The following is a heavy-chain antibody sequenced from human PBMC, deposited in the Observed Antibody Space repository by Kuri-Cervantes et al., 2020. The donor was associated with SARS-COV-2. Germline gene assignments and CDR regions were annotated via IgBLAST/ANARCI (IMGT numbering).Heavy chain of an antibody. V-gene: IGHV1-8*03. Sequence: ASVKVSCKPSGYTFTNYEINWVRQATGQGLEWMGWMNPNSGDTDYAQKFQGRVILTRNTSTTTAYMELRGLKSEDTAVYYCANIVVVPNARGNYYYYMDVWGKGTTVTVSS. CDR1: GYTFTNYE. J-gene: IGHJ6*03. D-gene: IGHD2-2*01. CDR2: MNPNSGDT. CDR3: ANIVVVPNARGNYYYYMDV.